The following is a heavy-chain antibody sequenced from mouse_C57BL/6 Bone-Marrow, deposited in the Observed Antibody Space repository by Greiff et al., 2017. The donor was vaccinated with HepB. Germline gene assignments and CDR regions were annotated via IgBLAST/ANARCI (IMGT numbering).Heavy chain of an antibody. Sequence: EVQLQQSGPELVKPGASVKISCKASGYSFTDYNMNWVKQSNGKSLEWIGVINPNYGTTSYNQKFKGKATLTVDQNSSTAYMQVKSLTSEDSAVYDSASELGPLAYWGQGTLVTVSA. CDR1: GYSFTDYN. CDR2: INPNYGTT. CDR3: ASELGPLAY. D-gene: IGHD4-1*01. V-gene: IGHV1-39*01. J-gene: IGHJ3*01.